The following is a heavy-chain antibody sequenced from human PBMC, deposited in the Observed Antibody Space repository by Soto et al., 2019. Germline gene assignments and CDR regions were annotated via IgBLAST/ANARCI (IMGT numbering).Heavy chain of an antibody. D-gene: IGHD3-10*01. CDR1: GGSISSSSYY. CDR2: IYYSGST. Sequence: QLQLQESGPGLVKPSETLSLTCTVSGGSISSSSYYWGWIRQPPGKGLQWIGSIYYSGSTYYNPSLKSRATIPVDKSKNQFSLKLSSVTAPDTAAYYCARPYFYGTSVYFRPADTFDIRGPWTTVTVSS. CDR3: ARPYFYGTSVYFRPADTFDI. V-gene: IGHV4-39*01. J-gene: IGHJ3*02.